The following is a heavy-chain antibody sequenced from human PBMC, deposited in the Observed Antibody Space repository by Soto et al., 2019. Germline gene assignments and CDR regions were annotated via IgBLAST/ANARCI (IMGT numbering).Heavy chain of an antibody. D-gene: IGHD5-18*01. J-gene: IGHJ6*02. Sequence: GGSLRLSCAASGFTFSSYSMNWVRQAPGKGLEWVSYISSSSSTIYYADSVKGRFTISRDNAKNSLYLQMNSLRDEDTAVYYCARDLRDTAMVTEYYYYYYGMDVWGQGTTVTVSS. CDR1: GFTFSSYS. CDR3: ARDLRDTAMVTEYYYYYYGMDV. V-gene: IGHV3-48*02. CDR2: ISSSSSTI.